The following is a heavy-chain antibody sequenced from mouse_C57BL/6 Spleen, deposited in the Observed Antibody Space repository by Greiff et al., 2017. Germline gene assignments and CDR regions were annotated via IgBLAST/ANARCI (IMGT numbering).Heavy chain of an antibody. Sequence: QVHVKQPGAELVRPGSSVKLSCKASGYTFTSYWMDWVKQRPGQGLEWIGNIYPSDSETHYNQKFKDKATLTVDKSSSTAYMQLSSLTSEDSAVYYCARSRYYYGSSYEAMDYWGQGTSVTVSS. J-gene: IGHJ4*01. D-gene: IGHD1-1*01. CDR3: ARSRYYYGSSYEAMDY. CDR2: IYPSDSET. V-gene: IGHV1-61*01. CDR1: GYTFTSYW.